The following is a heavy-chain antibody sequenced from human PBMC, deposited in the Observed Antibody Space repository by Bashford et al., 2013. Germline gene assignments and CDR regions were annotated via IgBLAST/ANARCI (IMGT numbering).Heavy chain of an antibody. CDR1: GGTFSSYA. CDR2: IIPIFGTA. D-gene: IGHD2-15*01. J-gene: IGHJ5*02. CDR3: ARSVVVTSWFDP. V-gene: IGHV1-69*13. Sequence: SVKVSCKASGGTFSSYAISWVRQAPGQGLEWMGGIIPIFGTANYAQKFQGRVTITADESTSTAYMELSSLRSEDTAVYYCARSVVVTSWFDPWGQGTLVTVSS.